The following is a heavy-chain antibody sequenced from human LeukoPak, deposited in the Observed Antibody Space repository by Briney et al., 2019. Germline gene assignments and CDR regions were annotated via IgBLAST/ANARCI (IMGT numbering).Heavy chain of an antibody. CDR2: INHSGST. V-gene: IGHV4-34*01. Sequence: PSETLSLTCAVYGGSFSGYYWSWIRQPPGKGLEWIGEINHSGSTNYNPSLKSRVTISVDTSKNQSSLKLSSVTAADTAVYYCARDPTYYDFWSGYPIGYFDYWGQGTLVTVSS. J-gene: IGHJ4*02. CDR3: ARDPTYYDFWSGYPIGYFDY. D-gene: IGHD3-3*01. CDR1: GGSFSGYY.